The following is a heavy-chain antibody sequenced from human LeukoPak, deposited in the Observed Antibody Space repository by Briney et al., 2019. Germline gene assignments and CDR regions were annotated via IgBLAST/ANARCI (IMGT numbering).Heavy chain of an antibody. Sequence: ASVKVSCTASGYTFTSYYMHWVRQAPGQGLEGMGIINPSGGSTSYAQKFQGRVAMTRDMSTSTVYMELSSLRSEDTAVYYCASGYCSSTSCYTWAFDIWGQGTMVTVSS. CDR1: GYTFTSYY. CDR2: INPSGGST. CDR3: ASGYCSSTSCYTWAFDI. D-gene: IGHD2-2*02. J-gene: IGHJ3*02. V-gene: IGHV1-46*01.